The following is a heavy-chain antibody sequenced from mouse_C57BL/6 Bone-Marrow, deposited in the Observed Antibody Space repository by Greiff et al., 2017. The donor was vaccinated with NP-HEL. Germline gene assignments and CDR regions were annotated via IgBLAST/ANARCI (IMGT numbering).Heavy chain of an antibody. CDR3: ALHWDDYAMDY. Sequence: VQLQQSGPELVKPGASVKISCKASGYTFTDYYMNWVKQSHGKSLEWIGDINPNNGGTSYNQKFKGKATLTVDKSSSTAYMELRSLTSEDSAVYYCALHWDDYAMDYWGQGTSVTVSS. V-gene: IGHV1-26*01. J-gene: IGHJ4*01. CDR1: GYTFTDYY. CDR2: INPNNGGT. D-gene: IGHD4-1*01.